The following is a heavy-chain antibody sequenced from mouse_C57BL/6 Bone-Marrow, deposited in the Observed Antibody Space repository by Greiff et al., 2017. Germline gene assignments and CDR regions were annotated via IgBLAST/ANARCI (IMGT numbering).Heavy chain of an antibody. CDR2: INYDGSST. V-gene: IGHV5-16*01. D-gene: IGHD4-1*01. CDR1: GFTFSDYY. CDR3: ARLGRGHY. J-gene: IGHJ2*01. Sequence: EVQRVESEGGLVQPGSSMKLSCTASGFTFSDYYMAWVRQVPEKGLEWVANINYDGSSTYYLDSLKSRFIISRDNAKNILYLQMSSLKSEDTATYYCARLGRGHYWGQGTTLTVSS.